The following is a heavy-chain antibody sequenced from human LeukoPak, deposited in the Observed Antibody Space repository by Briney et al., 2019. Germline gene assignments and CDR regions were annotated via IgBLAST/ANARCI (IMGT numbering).Heavy chain of an antibody. V-gene: IGHV3-66*01. Sequence: GGSLRLSCAASGFTVSSNYMSWVRQAPGKGLEWVSIIYSDGSTYYADSVKGRFTISRDNSKNTLYLQMNSLRAEDTAVYYCARDWYHAIDYWGQGALVTVSS. CDR2: IYSDGST. CDR3: ARDWYHAIDY. D-gene: IGHD1-14*01. CDR1: GFTVSSNY. J-gene: IGHJ4*02.